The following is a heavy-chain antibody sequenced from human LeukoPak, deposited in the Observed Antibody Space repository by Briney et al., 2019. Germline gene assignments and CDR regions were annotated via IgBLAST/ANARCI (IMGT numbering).Heavy chain of an antibody. D-gene: IGHD3-16*02. CDR3: AREGQVITFGGVIVYFDY. V-gene: IGHV4-30-4*01. CDR1: GGSISSGDYY. CDR2: IYYSGST. Sequence: TLSLTCTVSGGSISSGDYYWSWIRQPPGKGLEWIGYIYYSGSTYYNPSLKSRVTISVDTSKNQFSLKLSSVTAADTAVYYCAREGQVITFGGVIVYFDYWGQGTLVTVSS. J-gene: IGHJ4*02.